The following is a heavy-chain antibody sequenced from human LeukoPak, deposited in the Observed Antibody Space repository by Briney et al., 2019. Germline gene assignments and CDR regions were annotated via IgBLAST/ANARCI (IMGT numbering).Heavy chain of an antibody. CDR2: IKTKSEDGTI. Sequence: GGSLRLSCAASGYTFSNAWMSWIRQAPGKGLEWVGLIKTKSEDGTIDYAAPVRGRFTISRDNAKNTLYLQMNSLRAEDTAVYYCARRSGGYNCFDQWGQGTLVTVSS. V-gene: IGHV3-15*05. D-gene: IGHD5-24*01. CDR1: GYTFSNAW. CDR3: ARRSGGYNCFDQ. J-gene: IGHJ4*02.